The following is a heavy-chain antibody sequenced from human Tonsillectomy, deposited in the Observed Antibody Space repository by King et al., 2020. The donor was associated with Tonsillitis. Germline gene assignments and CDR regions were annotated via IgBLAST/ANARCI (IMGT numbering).Heavy chain of an antibody. D-gene: IGHD5-24*01. Sequence: VQLVESGGGLVKPGGSLRLSCAASGFTFSNAWMSWVRQAPGKGREWVGRIKSKTDGGTTDYAAPVKGRFTISRDDSNNTLYLQMNSLKTEDTAVYYCTTDVETNYYYYGMDVWGQGTTVTVSS. V-gene: IGHV3-15*01. CDR1: GFTFSNAW. J-gene: IGHJ6*02. CDR3: TTDVETNYYYYGMDV. CDR2: IKSKTDGGTT.